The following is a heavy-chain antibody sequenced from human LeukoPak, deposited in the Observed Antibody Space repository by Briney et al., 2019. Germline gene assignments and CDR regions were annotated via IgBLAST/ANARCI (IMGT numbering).Heavy chain of an antibody. CDR2: ISASGGST. CDR3: ARYCSGGGCYSGLAY. D-gene: IGHD2-15*01. Sequence: AGGSLRLSCAASGFTFSTYAMAWVRQAPGRGLEWVSTISASGGSTYYADSVKGRFTISRDISKNTLYLQMNNLRAEDTAVYYCARYCSGGGCYSGLAYWGQGTLVAVSS. V-gene: IGHV3-23*01. CDR1: GFTFSTYA. J-gene: IGHJ4*02.